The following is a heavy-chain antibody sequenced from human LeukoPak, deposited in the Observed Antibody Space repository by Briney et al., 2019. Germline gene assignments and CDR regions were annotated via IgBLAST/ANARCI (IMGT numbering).Heavy chain of an antibody. CDR2: INSDGSST. Sequence: PGGSLRLSCAASGFTFRSYWMYWVRQAPGKGLVWVSRINSDGSSTSYADPVKGRFTISRDNTKNTLYLHMNSLSAEDTAVYYCVVANCGDDCSHWGQGSLVTVSS. D-gene: IGHD2-21*02. CDR1: GFTFRSYW. CDR3: VVANCGDDCSH. V-gene: IGHV3-74*01. J-gene: IGHJ4*02.